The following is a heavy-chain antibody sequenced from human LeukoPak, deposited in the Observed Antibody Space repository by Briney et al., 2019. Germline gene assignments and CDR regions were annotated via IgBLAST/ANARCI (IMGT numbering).Heavy chain of an antibody. J-gene: IGHJ3*02. Sequence: GGSLRLSCAASGFTFSSYEMNWVRQAPGKGLEWVSYISSSGSTIYYADSVKGRFTISRDNAENSLYLQMNSLRAEDTAVYYCARELELFAFDIWGQGTMVTVSS. CDR3: ARELELFAFDI. V-gene: IGHV3-48*03. CDR2: ISSSGSTI. CDR1: GFTFSSYE. D-gene: IGHD1-7*01.